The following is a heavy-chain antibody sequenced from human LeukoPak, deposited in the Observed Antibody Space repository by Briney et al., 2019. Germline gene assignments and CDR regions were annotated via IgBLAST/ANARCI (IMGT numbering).Heavy chain of an antibody. V-gene: IGHV3-23*01. J-gene: IGHJ5*02. CDR2: ISGSGGST. CDR1: GFTVSSNY. CDR3: AKDPGPRLRDNWFDP. D-gene: IGHD4-17*01. Sequence: GGSLRLSCAASGFTVSSNYMSWVRQAPGKGLEWVSAISGSGGSTYYADSVKGRFTISRDNSKNTLYLQMNSLRAEDTAVYYCAKDPGPRLRDNWFDPWGQGTLVTVSS.